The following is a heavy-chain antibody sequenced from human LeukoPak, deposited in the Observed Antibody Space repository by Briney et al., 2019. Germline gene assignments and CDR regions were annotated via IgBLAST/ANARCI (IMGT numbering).Heavy chain of an antibody. V-gene: IGHV3-9*01. CDR3: ARQPGIAVAGRGFDY. CDR1: GFTFDDYA. D-gene: IGHD6-19*01. J-gene: IGHJ4*02. Sequence: PGGSLRLSCAASGFTFDDYAMHWVRQAPGKGLEWVSGISWNSGSIGYADSVKGRFTISRDNAKNSLYLQMNSLRAEDTAVYYCARQPGIAVAGRGFDYWGQGTLVTVSS. CDR2: ISWNSGSI.